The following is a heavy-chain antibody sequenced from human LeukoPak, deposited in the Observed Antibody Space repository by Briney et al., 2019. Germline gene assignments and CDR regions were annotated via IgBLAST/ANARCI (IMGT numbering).Heavy chain of an antibody. CDR2: IYYSGNT. Sequence: PXETXXXXXTVSGGSIISXYXSWIRXPPGKGLXWIGYIYYSGNTEYNPSLRSRVTISVDTSKNQFFLKLSSVTAADTAIYYCARHSSGHYIEMNYWGQGTLVTVSS. CDR3: ARHSSGHYIEMNY. D-gene: IGHD3-22*01. CDR1: GGSIISXY. V-gene: IGHV4-59*08. J-gene: IGHJ4*02.